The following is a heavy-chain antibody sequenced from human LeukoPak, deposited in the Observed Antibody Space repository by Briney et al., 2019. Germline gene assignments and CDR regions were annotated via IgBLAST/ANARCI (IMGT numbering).Heavy chain of an antibody. V-gene: IGHV4-4*02. J-gene: IGHJ4*02. CDR2: VYYDGSA. CDR3: ARPLTRGGTYYV. D-gene: IGHD1-26*01. Sequence: SGTLSLTCAVSGGSISSSNWWSWVRQPPGKGLEWIGSVYYDGSAYYNPSLKSRVTIFVDTSKNQLSLKLSSVTAADTAVYYCARPLTRGGTYYVWGQGTLVTVSS. CDR1: GGSISSSNW.